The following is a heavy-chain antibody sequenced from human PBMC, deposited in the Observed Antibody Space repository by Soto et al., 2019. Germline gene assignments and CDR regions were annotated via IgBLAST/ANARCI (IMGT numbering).Heavy chain of an antibody. J-gene: IGHJ4*02. V-gene: IGHV1-69*05. CDR2: IIPTFGTA. CDR1: GHTFISYA. CDR3: ARGPGGPDGPGDY. Sequence: PVKVSCKTSGHTFISYAISWVRQAPGQGLEWMGGIIPTFGTANYAQKFQGRVTITRDTSASTAYMELSSLRSEDTAVYYCARGPGGPDGPGDYWGQGTLVTVSS. D-gene: IGHD2-15*01.